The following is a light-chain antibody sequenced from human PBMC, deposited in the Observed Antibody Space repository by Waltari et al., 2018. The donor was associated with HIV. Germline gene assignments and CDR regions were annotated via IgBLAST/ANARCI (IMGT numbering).Light chain of an antibody. CDR1: SSDVGDYNY. Sequence: QSALTQPPSASGSPGQSVTISCTGTSSDVGDYNYVSWYQQHPGKAPKLMIFEVNKRPSGVPERFFGSKSGNTASLTVSGLQAEDEADYYCSSYAGSDNVIFGGGTKLTVL. J-gene: IGLJ2*01. CDR3: SSYAGSDNVI. V-gene: IGLV2-8*01. CDR2: EVN.